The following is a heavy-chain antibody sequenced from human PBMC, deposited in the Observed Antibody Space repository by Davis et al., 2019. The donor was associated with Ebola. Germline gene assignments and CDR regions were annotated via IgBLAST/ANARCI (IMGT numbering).Heavy chain of an antibody. CDR2: IYPADSDT. J-gene: IGHJ5*02. CDR3: ARLSCAGGSCANWLDA. CDR1: GYTFTTYW. V-gene: IGHV5-51*01. D-gene: IGHD2-15*01. Sequence: GESLKISCKGSGYTFTTYWIGWVRQMSGKGLEWMAIIYPADSDTRYSPSFQGQVTISADKSIRTVYLQWSSLRASDTAIYFCARLSCAGGSCANWLDAWGQGTLVTVSS.